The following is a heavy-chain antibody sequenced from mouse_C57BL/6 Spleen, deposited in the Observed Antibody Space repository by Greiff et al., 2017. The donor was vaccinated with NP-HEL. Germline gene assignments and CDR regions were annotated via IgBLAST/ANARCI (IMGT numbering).Heavy chain of an antibody. D-gene: IGHD1-2*01. CDR2: IWGDGST. J-gene: IGHJ4*01. CDR1: GFSLTSYG. V-gene: IGHV2-3*01. Sequence: VQLQQSGPGLVAPSQSLSITCTVSGFSLTSYGVSWVRQPPGQGLEWLGVIWGDGSTNYPSALISRLSISKDNSKSQAILKLNSLQTDDTATYYCAKHRFTTAYAMDYWGQGTSVTVSS. CDR3: AKHRFTTAYAMDY.